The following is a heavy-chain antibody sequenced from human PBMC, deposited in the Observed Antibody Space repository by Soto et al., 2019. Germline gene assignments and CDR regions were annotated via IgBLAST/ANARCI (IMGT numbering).Heavy chain of an antibody. J-gene: IGHJ3*02. Sequence: PSETLSLTCTVSGGSISSYYWSWIRQPPGKGLEWIGYIYYSGSTNYNPSLKSRVTTSVDTSKNQFSLKLGSVTAADTAVYYCARELRIAVAGSGAFDIWGQGTMVNVSS. CDR1: GGSISSYY. D-gene: IGHD6-19*01. V-gene: IGHV4-59*01. CDR2: IYYSGST. CDR3: ARELRIAVAGSGAFDI.